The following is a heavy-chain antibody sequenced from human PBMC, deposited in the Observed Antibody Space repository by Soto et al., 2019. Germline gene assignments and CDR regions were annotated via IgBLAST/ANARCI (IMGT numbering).Heavy chain of an antibody. CDR1: GGSISSGGYS. Sequence: SETLSLTCTVSGGSISSGGYSWSWIRQHPAKGLEWIGYIYYSGSTYYNPSLKSRVTISVDTSKNLFSLKLSSVTAADTAVYYCARELVTLVRGGLYYYYGMDVWGQGTTVTVSS. CDR2: IYYSGST. CDR3: ARELVTLVRGGLYYYYGMDV. D-gene: IGHD3-10*01. V-gene: IGHV4-31*03. J-gene: IGHJ6*02.